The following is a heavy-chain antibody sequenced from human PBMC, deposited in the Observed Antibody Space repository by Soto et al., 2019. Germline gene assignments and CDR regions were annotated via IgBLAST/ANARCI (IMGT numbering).Heavy chain of an antibody. CDR2: ITTAGDT. Sequence: EVQLVESGGGLVQPGGSLRLSCAASGFTFSNYDMHWVRQVTGKGLEWVSGITTAGDTYYPGSVKGRFTISREKAKTSWYLQMNSLSAGDTAVYYCARELHGGSYGMDVWGQGTTVTVSS. CDR1: GFTFSNYD. CDR3: ARELHGGSYGMDV. J-gene: IGHJ6*02. V-gene: IGHV3-13*01.